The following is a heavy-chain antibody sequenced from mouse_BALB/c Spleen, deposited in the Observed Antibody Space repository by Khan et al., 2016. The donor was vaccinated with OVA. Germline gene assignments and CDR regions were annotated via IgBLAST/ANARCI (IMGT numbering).Heavy chain of an antibody. V-gene: IGHV1-4*01. Sequence: QVQLKQSGAELARPGASVKMSCKASGYTLTSYTIHWIKLRPGQGLEWIGYINPSNGYTNYNQKFKDKATLTADKSSTTAYMQLSSLTSDDTAVYNWVRDGAYYRNDGWFAYWGQGTMVTVSA. CDR2: INPSNGYT. CDR3: VRDGAYYRNDGWFAY. J-gene: IGHJ3*01. D-gene: IGHD2-14*01. CDR1: GYTLTSYT.